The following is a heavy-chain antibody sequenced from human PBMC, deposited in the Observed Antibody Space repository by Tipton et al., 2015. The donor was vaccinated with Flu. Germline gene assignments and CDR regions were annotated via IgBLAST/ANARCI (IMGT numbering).Heavy chain of an antibody. CDR1: GGSISSYY. J-gene: IGHJ1*01. D-gene: IGHD2-2*01. CDR3: ASAVPAAMPWFQH. V-gene: IGHV4-59*12. Sequence: TLSLTCTVSGGSISSYYWSWIRQPPGKGLEWIGYIYYSGSTNYNPSLKSRVTISVDTSKNQFSLKLSSVTAADTAVYYCASAVPAAMPWFQHWGQGTLVTVSS. CDR2: IYYSGST.